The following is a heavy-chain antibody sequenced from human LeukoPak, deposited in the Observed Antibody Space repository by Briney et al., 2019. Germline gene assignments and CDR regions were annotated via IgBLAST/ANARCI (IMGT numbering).Heavy chain of an antibody. CDR1: GFTLSNFS. Sequence: GGSLRLSWLVSGFTLSNFSMSWVRQAPGKGLEWVSGIVGVSGRREYADSVKARFTISRDNSRNTVYLDMKSLSAEDTAMYYCAKDWISGDGKWDIDKWGQGTLVTVSS. D-gene: IGHD1-26*01. J-gene: IGHJ4*02. V-gene: IGHV3-23*01. CDR2: IVGVSGRR. CDR3: AKDWISGDGKWDIDK.